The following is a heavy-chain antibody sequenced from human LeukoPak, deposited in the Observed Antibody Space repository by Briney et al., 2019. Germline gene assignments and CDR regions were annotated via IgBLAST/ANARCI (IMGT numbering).Heavy chain of an antibody. Sequence: GGSLRLSCAASGFTFSSYAMHWVRQAPGKGLEWVAVISYDGSNKYYADSVKGRFTISRDNSKNTLYLQMNSLRAEDTAVYYCAGKYYYYYGMDVWGQGTTVTVSS. CDR3: AGKYYYYYGMDV. J-gene: IGHJ6*02. CDR1: GFTFSSYA. V-gene: IGHV3-30*04. CDR2: ISYDGSNK.